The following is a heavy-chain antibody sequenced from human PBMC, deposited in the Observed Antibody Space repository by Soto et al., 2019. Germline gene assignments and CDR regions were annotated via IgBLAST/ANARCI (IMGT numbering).Heavy chain of an antibody. V-gene: IGHV4-30-2*01. J-gene: IGHJ4*02. Sequence: SEILSLTCAVSGGSISSGGYSWSWIRQPPGKGLEWIGYIYHSGSTYYNPSLKSRVTISVDRSKNQFSLKLSSVTAADTAVYYCASENSSGVIYWGQGTLVTVSS. CDR3: ASENSSGVIY. D-gene: IGHD3-22*01. CDR2: IYHSGST. CDR1: GGSISSGGYS.